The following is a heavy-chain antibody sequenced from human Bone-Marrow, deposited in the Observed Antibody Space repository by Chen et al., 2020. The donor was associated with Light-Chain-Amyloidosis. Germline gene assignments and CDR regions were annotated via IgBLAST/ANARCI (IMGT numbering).Heavy chain of an antibody. V-gene: IGHV3-74*01. CDR2: INTDGSST. CDR3: ARDSDCRSTSCYPLGTFDI. Sequence: EVQLVESGGGLVQPGGSLRLSCVASGFTFSSYWMHWVRQAPGKGLVWVSRINTDGSSTSYADSVKGRFTISRDNAKNTLFLQRSSLRADDTAVYYCARDSDCRSTSCYPLGTFDIWGQGTMVTVSS. D-gene: IGHD2-2*01. CDR1: GFTFSSYW. J-gene: IGHJ3*02.